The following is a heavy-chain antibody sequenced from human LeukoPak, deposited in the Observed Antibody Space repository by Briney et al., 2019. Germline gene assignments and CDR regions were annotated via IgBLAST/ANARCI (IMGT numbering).Heavy chain of an antibody. V-gene: IGHV1-3*01. CDR1: GYTFTNYA. Sequence: ASVKVSCKASGYTFTNYAMHWVRQAPGQGLEWMGWVNPGNDDTKYSQKFQGRVTMTRDTSTSTVYMELSSLRSEDTAVYYCARTVAEQLVPFDIWGQGTMVTVSS. J-gene: IGHJ3*02. CDR2: VNPGNDDT. D-gene: IGHD6-6*01. CDR3: ARTVAEQLVPFDI.